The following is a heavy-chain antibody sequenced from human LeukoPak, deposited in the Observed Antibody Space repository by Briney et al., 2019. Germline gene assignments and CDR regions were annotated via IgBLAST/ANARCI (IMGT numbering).Heavy chain of an antibody. CDR1: GGSISSGSYY. J-gene: IGHJ4*02. Sequence: SQTLSLTCTVSGGSISSGSYYWSWIRQPAGKGLEWIGRIYTSGSTNYNPSLKSRVTISVDTSKNQFSLKLSSVTAADTAVYYCVREDKGPAFFDYWGQGTLVTVSS. D-gene: IGHD2-15*01. CDR2: IYTSGST. CDR3: VREDKGPAFFDY. V-gene: IGHV4-61*02.